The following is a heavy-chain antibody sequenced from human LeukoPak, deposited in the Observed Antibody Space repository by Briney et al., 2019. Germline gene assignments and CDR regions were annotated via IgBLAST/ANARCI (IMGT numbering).Heavy chain of an antibody. CDR2: IKSTGDTT. CDR1: GYTFTSYH. CDR3: VREDAHTYYFDF. J-gene: IGHJ4*02. Sequence: GASVPVSCKTSGYTFTSYHMHWVRQAPGQGLEGVTIIKSTGDTTVYAQKFQGRVTVTRDTSTSTVYMDLSSLSSEDTAVYYCVREDAHTYYFDFWGPGTLVTVSS. V-gene: IGHV1-46*01. D-gene: IGHD2-2*01.